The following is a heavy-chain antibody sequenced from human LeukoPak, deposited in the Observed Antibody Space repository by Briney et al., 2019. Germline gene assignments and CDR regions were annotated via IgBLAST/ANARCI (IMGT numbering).Heavy chain of an antibody. CDR2: ISGSGGST. D-gene: IGHD3-22*01. CDR1: GFTFSSYA. J-gene: IGHJ4*02. Sequence: GGSLRLSCAASGFTFSSYAMSWVRQAPGKGLEWVSAISGSGGSTYYADSVKGRFTISRDNSKNTLYLQMNSLRAEDTAVYYCAKGQRTYYYDSSGYYSLDYWGQGTLVTVSS. CDR3: AKGQRTYYYDSSGYYSLDY. V-gene: IGHV3-23*01.